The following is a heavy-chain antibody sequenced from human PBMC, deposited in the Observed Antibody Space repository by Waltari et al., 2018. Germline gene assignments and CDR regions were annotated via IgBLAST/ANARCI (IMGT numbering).Heavy chain of an antibody. CDR3: ARELTVTTTAEYFQH. CDR1: GYTFTDSY. J-gene: IGHJ1*01. CDR2: INPKSGGT. D-gene: IGHD4-17*01. Sequence: QVPLVQSGAAVKKPWASVKVSFSASGYTFTDSYMHWVRQAPGQGLEWMGWINPKSGGTKYAEKFQGRVTMTRDTSISTAYMDLSRLRSDDTAVYYCARELTVTTTAEYFQHWGQGTLITVSS. V-gene: IGHV1-2*02.